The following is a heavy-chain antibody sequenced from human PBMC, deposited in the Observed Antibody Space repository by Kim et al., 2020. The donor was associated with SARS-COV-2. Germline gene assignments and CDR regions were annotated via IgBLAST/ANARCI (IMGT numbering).Heavy chain of an antibody. J-gene: IGHJ4*02. Sequence: SETLSLTCTVSGGSISSSSYYWGWFRQPPGKGLEWIGSIYYSGSTYYNPSLKSRVTISVDTSKNQFSLKLSSVTAADTAVYYCARRGGTDYYDSSGYTYLDSWGQGTLVTVSP. CDR3: ARRGGTDYYDSSGYTYLDS. CDR1: GGSISSSSYY. CDR2: IYYSGST. V-gene: IGHV4-39*01. D-gene: IGHD3-22*01.